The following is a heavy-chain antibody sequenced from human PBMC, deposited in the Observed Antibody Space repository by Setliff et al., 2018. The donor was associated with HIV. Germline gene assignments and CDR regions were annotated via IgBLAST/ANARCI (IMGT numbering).Heavy chain of an antibody. CDR1: GGSIRSGSYY. J-gene: IGHJ4*02. CDR2: IYTNGYT. Sequence: SETLSLTCTVSGGSIRSGSYYWTWIRQPAGKGPEWIGHIYTNGYTNYNPSLKSRVTISVDTSKNQFSLKLSSVTAADTAVHYCARVFGLREIDYWGQGTLVTVSS. V-gene: IGHV4-61*09. D-gene: IGHD3-16*01. CDR3: ARVFGLREIDY.